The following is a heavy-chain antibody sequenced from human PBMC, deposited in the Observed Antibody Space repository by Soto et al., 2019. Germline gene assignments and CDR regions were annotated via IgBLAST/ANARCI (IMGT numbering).Heavy chain of an antibody. Sequence: GGSLRLSCAASGFTLSNYDMNWVRQAPGKGLEWISDISSSGDNKHYADSVKGRFTISRDYAKNSLFLQMTSLRVEDTAVYYCARMGLWGKLTDLWGQGTSVTVSS. D-gene: IGHD7-27*01. V-gene: IGHV3-48*03. CDR1: GFTLSNYD. CDR3: ARMGLWGKLTDL. CDR2: ISSSGDNK. J-gene: IGHJ4*02.